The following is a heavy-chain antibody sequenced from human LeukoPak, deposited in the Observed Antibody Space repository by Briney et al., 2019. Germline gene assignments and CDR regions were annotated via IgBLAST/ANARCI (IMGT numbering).Heavy chain of an antibody. V-gene: IGHV3-21*01. Sequence: GGSLRLSCAASGFTFSSYSMNWVRQAPGKGLEWVSSISSSSSYIYYADSVKGRFTISRDNSKNTLYLQMNSLRPEDTAVYYCASQYYDFWSYYYTYWGQGTLVTVSS. CDR3: ASQYYDFWSYYYTY. D-gene: IGHD3-3*01. J-gene: IGHJ4*02. CDR1: GFTFSSYS. CDR2: ISSSSSYI.